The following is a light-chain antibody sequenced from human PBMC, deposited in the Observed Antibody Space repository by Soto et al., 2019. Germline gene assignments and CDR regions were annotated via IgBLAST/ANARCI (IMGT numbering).Light chain of an antibody. CDR3: QQYRSSPVT. CDR1: QSIGSN. CDR2: AAS. J-gene: IGKJ1*01. Sequence: MTQSPVTLSVSPGDSATLSCRASQSIGSNLAWYQQKPGQAPRLLIYAASTRATGIPDRFSGSGSGTDFTLTISRLEPEDFAVYYCQQYRSSPVTFGQGTKVDIK. V-gene: IGKV3-20*01.